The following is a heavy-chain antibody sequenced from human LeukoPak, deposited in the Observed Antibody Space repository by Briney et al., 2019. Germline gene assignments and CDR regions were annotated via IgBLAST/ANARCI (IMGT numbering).Heavy chain of an antibody. CDR3: ARGDYGSGSYSAFDI. D-gene: IGHD3-10*01. CDR2: IYYSGST. V-gene: IGHV4-59*01. CDR1: GGSISSYY. J-gene: IGHJ3*02. Sequence: SETLSLTCTVSGGSISSYYWSWIRQPPGKGLEWIGYIYYSGSTNYNPSLKSRVTISVDTSKNQFSLKLSSVTAADTAVYYCARGDYGSGSYSAFDIWGQGTMVTVSS.